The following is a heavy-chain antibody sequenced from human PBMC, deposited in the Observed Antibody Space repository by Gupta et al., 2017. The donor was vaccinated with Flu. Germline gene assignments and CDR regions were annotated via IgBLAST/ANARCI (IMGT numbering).Heavy chain of an antibody. V-gene: IGHV3-15*01. D-gene: IGHD1-26*01. Sequence: EVQLVESGGGLVKPGGSLRLAGAGSGFTFSNAWMSWVRQAPGKGLEWVGRIKSKTDGGTTDYAAPVKGRFTISRDDSKNTLYLQMNSLKTEDTAVYYCTTFGLRWELLGNWGQGTLVTVSS. CDR2: IKSKTDGGTT. J-gene: IGHJ4*02. CDR3: TTFGLRWELLGN. CDR1: GFTFSNAW.